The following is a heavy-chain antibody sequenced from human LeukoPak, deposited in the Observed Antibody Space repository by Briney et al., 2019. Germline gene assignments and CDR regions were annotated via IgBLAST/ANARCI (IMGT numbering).Heavy chain of an antibody. CDR2: IYYSGST. CDR3: ARATYCGGDCYPPEYYFDY. D-gene: IGHD2-21*02. CDR1: GGSISSSSYY. J-gene: IGHJ4*02. V-gene: IGHV4-31*03. Sequence: SETLSLTCTVSGGSISSSSYYWSWIRQHPGKGLEWIGYIYYSGSTYYNPSLKSRVTISVDTSKNQFSLKLSSVTAADTAVYYCARATYCGGDCYPPEYYFDYWGQGTLVTVSS.